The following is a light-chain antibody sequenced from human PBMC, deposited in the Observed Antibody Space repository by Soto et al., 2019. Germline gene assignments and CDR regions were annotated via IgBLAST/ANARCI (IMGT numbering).Light chain of an antibody. CDR2: AAS. CDR1: QRISSH. CDR3: QQSYSTPPT. J-gene: IGKJ5*01. Sequence: DIQMTQSPSSLFACVGARVTITCWASQRISSHLNWYQQKPGKAPKLLIYAASSLQSGVPSRFSGSGSWTDFTLTISSLQPEDFPTYYCQQSYSTPPTFGQGTRLEIK. V-gene: IGKV1-39*01.